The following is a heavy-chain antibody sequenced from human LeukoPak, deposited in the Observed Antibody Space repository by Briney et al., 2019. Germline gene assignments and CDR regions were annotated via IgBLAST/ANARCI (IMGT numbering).Heavy chain of an antibody. Sequence: GSLRLSCAASGFTFSSYAMSWVRQAPGKGLEWVSAISGSGGSTYYADSVKGRFTISRDNSKNTLYLQMNSLKTEDTAVYYCTRSAPSMVRGVIRPFDYWGQGTLVTVSS. CDR1: GFTFSSYA. CDR2: ISGSGGST. D-gene: IGHD3-10*01. J-gene: IGHJ4*02. CDR3: TRSAPSMVRGVIRPFDY. V-gene: IGHV3-23*01.